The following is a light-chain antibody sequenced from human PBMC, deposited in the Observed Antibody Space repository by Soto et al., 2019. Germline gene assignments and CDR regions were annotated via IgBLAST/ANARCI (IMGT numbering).Light chain of an antibody. Sequence: QSALTQPPSASGSPGQSGTISCTGTSSDVGGYNYVSWYQQHPGKAPKLMIYAVTKRPSGVPDRFSASKSGNTASLTVSGLQAEDEADYYCTSYAGSNHLVFGGGTKVTVL. V-gene: IGLV2-8*01. CDR1: SSDVGGYNY. CDR3: TSYAGSNHLV. CDR2: AVT. J-gene: IGLJ2*01.